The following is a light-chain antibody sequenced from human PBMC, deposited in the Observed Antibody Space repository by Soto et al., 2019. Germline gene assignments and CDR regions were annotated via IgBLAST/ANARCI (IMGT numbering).Light chain of an antibody. CDR3: QHYKSASFT. CDR1: QGIRNY. V-gene: IGKV1-27*01. Sequence: DIQMTQSPSSLSAAVGDRVTITCRASQGIRNYLAWYQQKPGKVPKLLIYAASTLQSGVPSRFSGGGSGTDFTLTISSLQPEDVATYYCQHYKSASFTFGPGTRLDFK. J-gene: IGKJ3*01. CDR2: AAS.